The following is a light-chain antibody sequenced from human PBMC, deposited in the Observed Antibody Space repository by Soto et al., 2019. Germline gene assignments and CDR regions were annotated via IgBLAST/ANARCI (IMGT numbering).Light chain of an antibody. CDR3: QQYGDSPVT. Sequence: EIVMTQSPATLSVSPGERATLSCRASQSVSSNLAWYQQKPGQAPRLLIYGASTRATGIPARFSGSGSGTEFTLTISRLVPEDFAVYYCQQYGDSPVTFGQGTKVDIK. CDR1: QSVSSN. CDR2: GAS. J-gene: IGKJ1*01. V-gene: IGKV3-15*01.